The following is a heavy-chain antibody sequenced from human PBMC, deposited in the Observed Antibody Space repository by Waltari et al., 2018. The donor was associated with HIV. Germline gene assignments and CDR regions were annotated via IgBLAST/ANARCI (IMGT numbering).Heavy chain of an antibody. J-gene: IGHJ4*02. Sequence: QVQLVESGGGLVNPGGFMSLSCAPFGITFGAYSLSWIRQAPGKVLEWFSYIRSDTDTIYYADSVKGRFTISRDNAKNSLYLQMNRLSVEDTAVYYCARLKYSSGFFDYWGQGALVTVSS. CDR1: GITFGAYS. CDR3: ARLKYSSGFFDY. V-gene: IGHV3-11*01. CDR2: IRSDTDTI. D-gene: IGHD6-19*01.